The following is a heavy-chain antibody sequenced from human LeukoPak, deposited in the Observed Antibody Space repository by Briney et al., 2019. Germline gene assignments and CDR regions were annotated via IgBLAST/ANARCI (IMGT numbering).Heavy chain of an antibody. V-gene: IGHV1-46*01. Sequence: ASAKVSCKAFGYSLIDYHMHWVRQAPGQGLEWMGKVDPKVDNTNYAQKFQDRVIMTRDTSTNTVYLELTNLRSDDTAVYYCAGRGEKFFSDWGQGTLVTVSS. D-gene: IGHD3-16*01. J-gene: IGHJ4*02. CDR3: AGRGEKFFSD. CDR2: VDPKVDNT. CDR1: GYSLIDYH.